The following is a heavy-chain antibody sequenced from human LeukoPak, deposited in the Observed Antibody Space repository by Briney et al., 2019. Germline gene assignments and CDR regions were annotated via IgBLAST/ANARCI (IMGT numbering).Heavy chain of an antibody. V-gene: IGHV4-59*08. CDR1: GXSVRSYD. D-gene: IGHD6-19*01. Sequence: SETLSLTCTASGXSVRSYDGSWIRQPPGKGLELIGYVYYSGTANYNPSLESRVTILVDTSKNQFSLHLSSVTAADTAVYYCARTKSGWYYSDYWGQGTLVSVSP. J-gene: IGHJ4*02. CDR3: ARTKSGWYYSDY. CDR2: VYYSGTA.